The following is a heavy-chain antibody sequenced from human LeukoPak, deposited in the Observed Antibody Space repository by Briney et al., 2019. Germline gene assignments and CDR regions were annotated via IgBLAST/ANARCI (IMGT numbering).Heavy chain of an antibody. CDR1: GYTFTGYY. D-gene: IGHD2-21*01. J-gene: IGHJ6*03. CDR2: INLNSGGT. CDR3: ARDRALWSLLYSYYYMDV. V-gene: IGHV1-2*02. Sequence: ASVKASCKASGYTFTGYYMHWVRQAPGQGLEWMGWINLNSGGTNYAQKFQGRVTMTRDTSISTAYMELSRLRSDDTAVYYCARDRALWSLLYSYYYMDVWGKGTTVTVSS.